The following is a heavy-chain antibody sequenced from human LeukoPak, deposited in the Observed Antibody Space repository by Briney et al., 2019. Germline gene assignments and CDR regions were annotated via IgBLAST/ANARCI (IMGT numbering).Heavy chain of an antibody. CDR2: IKQDGSEK. CDR3: ARDQHDFWSGYYNNYYFDY. D-gene: IGHD3-3*01. J-gene: IGHJ4*02. CDR1: GFTFSSYW. Sequence: GGSLRLSCAASGFTFSSYWMGWVRQAPGKGLEWVANIKQDGSEKYYVDSVKGRFTISRDNAKNSLYLQMNSLRAEDTAVYYCARDQHDFWSGYYNNYYFDYWGQGTLVTVSS. V-gene: IGHV3-7*03.